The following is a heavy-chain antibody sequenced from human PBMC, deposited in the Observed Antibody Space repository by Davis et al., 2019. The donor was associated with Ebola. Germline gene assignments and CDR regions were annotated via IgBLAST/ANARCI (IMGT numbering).Heavy chain of an antibody. CDR3: ANSIVGARNAFDI. CDR2: ITGSGGTT. CDR1: GFTFSSYA. J-gene: IGHJ3*02. V-gene: IGHV3-23*01. Sequence: PGGSLRLSCAASGFTFSSYAMHWVRQAPGKGLEWVSAITGSGGTTFYTDSVKGRFTISRDNSKNTLYLQMNSLRAEDTAVYYCANSIVGARNAFDIWGQGTMVTVSS. D-gene: IGHD1-26*01.